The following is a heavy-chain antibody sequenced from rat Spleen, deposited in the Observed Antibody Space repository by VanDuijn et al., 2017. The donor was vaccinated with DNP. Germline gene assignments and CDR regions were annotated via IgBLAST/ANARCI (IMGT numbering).Heavy chain of an antibody. Sequence: EVQLVESGGALVQPGRSLKLSCAASGFTFSNYGMAWVRQAPTKGLEWVASLSTGGDKSAYRDSVKGRFIIFRDDAKNTQYLQMDSLRAEDTATYYCARNEDYSSYVYGFAYWGQGTLVTVSS. CDR2: LSTGGDKS. V-gene: IGHV5S13*01. D-gene: IGHD1-2*01. CDR3: ARNEDYSSYVYGFAY. CDR1: GFTFSNYG. J-gene: IGHJ3*01.